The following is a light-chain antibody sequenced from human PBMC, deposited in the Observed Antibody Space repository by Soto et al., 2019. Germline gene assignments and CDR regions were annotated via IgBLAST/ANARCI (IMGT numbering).Light chain of an antibody. CDR1: SSDVGGYNF. CDR2: DAN. J-gene: IGLJ1*01. CDR3: CSYAGGYTVV. Sequence: QSALTQLRSVSGSPGQSVTISSTGTSSDVGGYNFVSWYQHNPGKAPNLLIYDANKPPSGVPDRFSGSKSGNTASLTISGLQAEDEADYFCCSYAGGYTVVFGTGTKVTVL. V-gene: IGLV2-11*01.